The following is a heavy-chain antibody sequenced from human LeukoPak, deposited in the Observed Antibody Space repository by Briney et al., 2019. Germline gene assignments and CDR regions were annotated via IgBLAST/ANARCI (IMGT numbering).Heavy chain of an antibody. CDR1: GFTFSSYS. D-gene: IGHD5-24*01. CDR3: ARTRDGCKVFDF. CDR2: IKQDGSEK. V-gene: IGHV3-7*01. J-gene: IGHJ4*02. Sequence: GGSLRLSCAASGFTFSSYSMNWVRQAPGKGLEWVANIKQDGSEKYYVDSVKGRFTISRDNAKNSLYLQVSSLRAGDTAVYYCARTRDGCKVFDFWGQGTLVTVSS.